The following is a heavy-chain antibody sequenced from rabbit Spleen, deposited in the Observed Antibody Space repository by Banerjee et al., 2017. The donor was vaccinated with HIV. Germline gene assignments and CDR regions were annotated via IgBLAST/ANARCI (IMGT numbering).Heavy chain of an antibody. V-gene: IGHV1S45*01. CDR1: GFSFSSSDY. D-gene: IGHD1-1*01. CDR2: INTYTAKP. Sequence: EQLVESGGGLVQPAGSLTLTCKASGFSFSSSDYICWVRQAPGKGLQWIACINTYTAKPVYATWAEGRFTISRTSSTAVTLQMTSLTAADTATYFCARDLASVIGWNFNVWGPGTLVTVS. J-gene: IGHJ4*01. CDR3: ARDLASVIGWNFNV.